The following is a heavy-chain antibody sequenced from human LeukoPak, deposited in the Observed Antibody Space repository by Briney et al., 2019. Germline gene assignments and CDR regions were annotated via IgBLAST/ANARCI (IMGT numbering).Heavy chain of an antibody. D-gene: IGHD3-10*01. J-gene: IGHJ6*02. CDR1: GFTFSSYS. V-gene: IGHV3-21*01. Sequence: GGSLRLSCAASGFTFSSYSMNWVRQAPGKGLEWVSSISSSSSYIYYADSVKGRFTISRDNAKNSLYLQMNSLRAEDTAVYYCARAFSPGWFGELLPTYCYYGMDVWGQGTTVTVSS. CDR3: ARAFSPGWFGELLPTYCYYGMDV. CDR2: ISSSSSYI.